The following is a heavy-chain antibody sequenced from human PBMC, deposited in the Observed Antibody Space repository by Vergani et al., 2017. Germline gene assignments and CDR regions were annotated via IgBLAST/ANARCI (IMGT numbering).Heavy chain of an antibody. CDR1: GYTFTGYY. CDR2: INPILGIA. J-gene: IGHJ4*02. CDR3: ASDRITIFGGVIKDDY. V-gene: IGHV1-69*09. Sequence: QVQLVQSGAEVKKPGASVKVSCKASGYTFTGYYMHWVRQAPGQGLEWMGWINPILGIANYAQKFQGRVTITADKSTSTSYMELSSLRSEDTVVYYCASDRITIFGGVIKDDYWGQGTLVTVSS. D-gene: IGHD3-3*01.